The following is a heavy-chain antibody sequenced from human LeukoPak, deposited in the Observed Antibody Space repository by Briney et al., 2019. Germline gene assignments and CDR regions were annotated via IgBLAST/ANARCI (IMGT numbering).Heavy chain of an antibody. V-gene: IGHV4-59*01. Sequence: SETLSLTCTVSGGSISSYYWSWIRQPPGKGLEWIGYIYYSGSTNYNPSLKSRVTISVDTSKNQFSLKLSSVTAADTAVYYCARDTGYYYDSSGSHWGMDVWGQGTTVTVSS. CDR1: GGSISSYY. D-gene: IGHD3-22*01. CDR3: ARDTGYYYDSSGSHWGMDV. CDR2: IYYSGST. J-gene: IGHJ6*02.